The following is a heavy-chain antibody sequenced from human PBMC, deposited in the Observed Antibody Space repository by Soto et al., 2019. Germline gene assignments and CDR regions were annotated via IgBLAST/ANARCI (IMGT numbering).Heavy chain of an antibody. J-gene: IGHJ6*02. Sequence: SVKVSCKASGGTFSSYAISWVRQAPGQGLEWMGGIIPIFGTANYAQRFQGRVTITADESTSTAYMELSSLRSEDTAVYYCAGWAMTTVTSYYYYGMDVWGQGTTVTVSS. CDR2: IIPIFGTA. CDR3: AGWAMTTVTSYYYYGMDV. CDR1: GGTFSSYA. V-gene: IGHV1-69*13. D-gene: IGHD4-17*01.